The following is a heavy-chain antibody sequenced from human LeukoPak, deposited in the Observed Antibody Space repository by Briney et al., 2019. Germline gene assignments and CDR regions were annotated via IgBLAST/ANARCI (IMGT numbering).Heavy chain of an antibody. V-gene: IGHV3-21*01. J-gene: IGHJ4*02. D-gene: IGHD2/OR15-2a*01. CDR3: ARDQCSTTTYPIDY. CDR1: GFTFSIYT. CDR2: ISTSSHYI. Sequence: PGGSLRLSCAASGFTFSIYTMNRVRQAPGKGLEWVSSISTSSHYIYYADSVKGRVTISRDNAKSSLYLQLDSLRAEDTAVYYCARDQCSTTTYPIDYWGQGTLVTVSS.